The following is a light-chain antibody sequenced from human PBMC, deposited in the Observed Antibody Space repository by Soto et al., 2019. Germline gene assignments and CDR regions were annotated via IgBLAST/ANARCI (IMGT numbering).Light chain of an antibody. Sequence: AIQLTQSPSSLSASVGDRVTITCRASQVINSFLAWYQQKPGKAPKLLIYAASSLQTGVPSRFSGSASGTDFTLTISSLQPEDFATYYCLQDYNYPRTLGQGTKVDIK. V-gene: IGKV1-6*01. CDR3: LQDYNYPRT. CDR2: AAS. CDR1: QVINSF. J-gene: IGKJ1*01.